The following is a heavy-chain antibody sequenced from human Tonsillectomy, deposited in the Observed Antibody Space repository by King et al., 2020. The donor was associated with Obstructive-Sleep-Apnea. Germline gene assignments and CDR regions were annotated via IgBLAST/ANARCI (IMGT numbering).Heavy chain of an antibody. D-gene: IGHD6-6*01. V-gene: IGHV1-69*01. Sequence: QLVQSGAEVKKPGSSVKVSCKASGGTFSSYAISWVRQAPGQGLEWMGGIIPIFGTANYAQKVQGRVTNTADESTSTAYMELRSLRSEDTAVYYCARGGESIAARQYYYYYGMDVWGQGTTVTVSS. CDR2: IIPIFGTA. CDR1: GGTFSSYA. J-gene: IGHJ6*02. CDR3: ARGGESIAARQYYYYYGMDV.